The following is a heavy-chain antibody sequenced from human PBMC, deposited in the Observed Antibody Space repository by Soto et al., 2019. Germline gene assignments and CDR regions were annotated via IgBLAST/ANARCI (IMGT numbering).Heavy chain of an antibody. CDR3: ASLLSYDSSGYYYVGGYFQH. CDR2: IYYSGST. V-gene: IGHV4-59*01. J-gene: IGHJ1*01. CDR1: GGSISSYY. Sequence: PSETLSLTCTVSGGSISSYYWSWIRQPPGKGLEWIGYIYYSGSTNYNPSLKSRVTISVDTSKNQFSLKLSSVTAADTAVYYCASLLSYDSSGYYYVGGYFQHWGQGTLVTVSS. D-gene: IGHD3-22*01.